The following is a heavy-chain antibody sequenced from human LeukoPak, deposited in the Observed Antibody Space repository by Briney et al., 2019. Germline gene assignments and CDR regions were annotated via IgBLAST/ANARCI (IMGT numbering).Heavy chain of an antibody. J-gene: IGHJ4*02. CDR2: IIPILGIA. D-gene: IGHD5-24*01. CDR3: ARGGRDGYNCFDY. CDR1: GGTFSSYA. V-gene: IGHV1-69*04. Sequence: ASVKVSCEASGGTFSSYAISWVRQAPGQGLEWMGRIIPILGIANYAQKFQGRVTITADKSTSTAYMELSSLRSEDTAVYYCARGGRDGYNCFDYWGQGTLVTVSS.